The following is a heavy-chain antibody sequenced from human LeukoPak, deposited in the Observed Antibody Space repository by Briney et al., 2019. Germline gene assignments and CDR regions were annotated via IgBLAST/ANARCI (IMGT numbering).Heavy chain of an antibody. J-gene: IGHJ4*02. CDR3: ARDYAAAGTNLGDFDY. V-gene: IGHV4-34*01. Sequence: SETLSLTCAVYGGSFSGYYWSWIRQPPGKGLEWIGEINHSGSTNYNPSLKSRVTISVDTSKNQFSLKLSSVTAADTAVYYCARDYAAAGTNLGDFDYWGQGTLVTVSS. D-gene: IGHD6-13*01. CDR2: INHSGST. CDR1: GGSFSGYY.